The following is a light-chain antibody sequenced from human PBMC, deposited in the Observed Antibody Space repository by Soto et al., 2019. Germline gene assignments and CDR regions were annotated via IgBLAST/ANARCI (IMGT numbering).Light chain of an antibody. Sequence: QSVLTQPASVSGSPGQSITISCTGTSSDVGSYNLVSWYQQHPGKAPKLMIYVGSKRPSGVSNRFSGSKSGNTASLTISGLQAEDEADYYCCSYAGSSPYVFGTGTKVTVL. V-gene: IGLV2-23*01. CDR3: CSYAGSSPYV. CDR1: SSDVGSYNL. J-gene: IGLJ1*01. CDR2: VGS.